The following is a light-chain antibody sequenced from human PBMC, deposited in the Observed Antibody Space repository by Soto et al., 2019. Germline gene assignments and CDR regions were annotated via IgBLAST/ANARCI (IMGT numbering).Light chain of an antibody. CDR1: QSISVY. CDR3: QQSYSAWT. CDR2: AAS. V-gene: IGKV1-39*01. J-gene: IGKJ1*01. Sequence: IHMTQSTSSLSASVGYSVTIACRTSQSISVYLNWYQQKPGKAPKLLIYAASTLHSGAPSRFSGSGSGTGFTLTISSLKPEDVATYYCQQSYSAWTFGQGTKVDIK.